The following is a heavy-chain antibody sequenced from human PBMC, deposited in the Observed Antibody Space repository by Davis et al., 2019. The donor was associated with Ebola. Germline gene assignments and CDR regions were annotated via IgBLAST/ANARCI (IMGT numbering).Heavy chain of an antibody. CDR3: ARGAIDMATIYYYGMDV. D-gene: IGHD5-24*01. Sequence: GGSLRLSCAASGFNFGSYSMNWVRQAPGNGLEWVAATPLDCINKYYADSVKGRFTISRDNSKNTLYLQMNSLRRDDTALYYCARGAIDMATIYYYGMDVWGQGTTVTVSS. CDR1: GFNFGSYS. CDR2: TPLDCINK. J-gene: IGHJ6*02. V-gene: IGHV3-30*03.